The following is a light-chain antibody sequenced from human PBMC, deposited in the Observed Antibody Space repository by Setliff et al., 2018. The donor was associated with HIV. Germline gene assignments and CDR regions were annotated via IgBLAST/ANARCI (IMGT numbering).Light chain of an antibody. CDR1: QTISSY. J-gene: IGKJ1*01. CDR3: QQSYSHPRT. Sequence: TQSPSSLSASVGDRVTITCRASQTISSYLNWYQQKPGKAPKLLIYATSSLQSGVPSRFSGSGSGTDFTLTISSLQPEDFATYYCQQSYSHPRTFGQGTKVDIK. V-gene: IGKV1-39*01. CDR2: ATS.